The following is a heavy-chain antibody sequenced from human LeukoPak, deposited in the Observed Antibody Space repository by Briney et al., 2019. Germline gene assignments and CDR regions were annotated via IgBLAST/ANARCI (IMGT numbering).Heavy chain of an antibody. J-gene: IGHJ3*02. Sequence: GGSLRLSCAASGFTFSDYYMSWIRQAPGKGLEWVSYISSSGSTIYYADSVKGRFTISRDNAKNTLYLQMNSLRAEDTAVYYCARVVYSYGYGAFDIWGQGTMVTVSS. V-gene: IGHV3-11*04. CDR2: ISSSGSTI. CDR1: GFTFSDYY. CDR3: ARVVYSYGYGAFDI. D-gene: IGHD5-18*01.